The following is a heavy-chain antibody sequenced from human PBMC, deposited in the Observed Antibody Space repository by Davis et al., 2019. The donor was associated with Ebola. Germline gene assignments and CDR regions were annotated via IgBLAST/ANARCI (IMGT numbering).Heavy chain of an antibody. CDR2: ISYDGSNK. CDR3: ARDKSRSTSSGWWDSFDY. D-gene: IGHD6-19*01. Sequence: GESLKISCAASGFTFSSYAMHWVRQAPGKGLEWVAVISYDGSNKYYADSVKGRFTISRDNSKNTLYLQMNSLRAEDTAVYYCARDKSRSTSSGWWDSFDYWGQGTLVTVSS. CDR1: GFTFSSYA. V-gene: IGHV3-30-3*01. J-gene: IGHJ4*02.